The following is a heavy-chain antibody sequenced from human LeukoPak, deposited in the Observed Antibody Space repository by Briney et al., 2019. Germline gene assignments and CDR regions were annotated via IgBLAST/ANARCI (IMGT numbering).Heavy chain of an antibody. V-gene: IGHV3-53*01. D-gene: IGHD6-13*01. CDR3: ARVEDSSWYFDY. CDR1: GFTVSSNY. J-gene: IGHJ4*02. Sequence: GGSLRLSCAASGFTVSSNYMSWVRKAPGKGLEWVSVIYSGGITYYADSVKGRFTISRVNSKNTLYLQMNSLRAEDTAVYYCARVEDSSWYFDYWGQGTLVTISS. CDR2: IYSGGIT.